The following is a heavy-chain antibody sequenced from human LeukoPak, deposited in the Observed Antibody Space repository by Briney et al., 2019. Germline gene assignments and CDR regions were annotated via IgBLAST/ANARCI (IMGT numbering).Heavy chain of an antibody. D-gene: IGHD1-1*01. CDR2: IRDTSDNT. CDR3: AKAPAGWNDAVIFDN. Sequence: GGSLRLSCAASGFTFSSYAMSWVRHVPGKGLELVSSIRDTSDNTYYTDSVKGRFTISRDNSRNTLYLQMNSLRAEDTAIYYCAKAPAGWNDAVIFDNWGRGTLVTVSS. V-gene: IGHV3-23*01. J-gene: IGHJ4*02. CDR1: GFTFSSYA.